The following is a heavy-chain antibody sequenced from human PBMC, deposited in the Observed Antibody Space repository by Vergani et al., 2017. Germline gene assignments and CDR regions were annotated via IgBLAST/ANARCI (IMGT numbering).Heavy chain of an antibody. V-gene: IGHV4-39*07. D-gene: IGHD6-19*01. J-gene: IGHJ4*02. Sequence: QLQLQESGPGLVKPSETLSLTCTVSGGSISSSSYYWGWIRQPPGKGLEWIGSIYYSGSTYYNPSLKSRVTISVDTSKNQFSLKLSSVTAADTAVYYCARVVRSGWYGKYYFDYWGQGTLVTVSS. CDR3: ARVVRSGWYGKYYFDY. CDR1: GGSISSSSYY. CDR2: IYYSGST.